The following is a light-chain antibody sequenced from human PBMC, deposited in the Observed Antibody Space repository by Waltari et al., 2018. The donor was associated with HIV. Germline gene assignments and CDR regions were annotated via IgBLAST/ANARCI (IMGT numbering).Light chain of an antibody. Sequence: QSVLTQPPSVSAAPGQKVTVSCSGSSSNIGNNFVSWYQQLPGTAPRLLIYDNNKRPSGIPDRVSGSKSGTPATLGITGLQTGDEADYYCGTWDSSLSAHVFGTETKVTVL. CDR3: GTWDSSLSAHV. CDR2: DNN. CDR1: SSNIGNNF. J-gene: IGLJ1*01. V-gene: IGLV1-51*01.